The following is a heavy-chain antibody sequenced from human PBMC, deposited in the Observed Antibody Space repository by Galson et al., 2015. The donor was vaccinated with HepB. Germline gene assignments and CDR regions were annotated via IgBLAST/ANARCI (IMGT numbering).Heavy chain of an antibody. CDR1: GSRIIDYC. CDR3: AKAIGHSYEFCTGYTSTHYFYYGTPD. CDR2: IHPDGSET. Sequence: SLPLSCAASGSRIIDYCMMLFRHAPGQGLAWSADIHPDGSETYYVSSVHGLFTISRDNSKNTLYMQMNSLRAEDTAVYYCAKAIGHSYEFCTGYTSTHYFYYGTPDWVNGNTVTVAS. J-gene: IGHJ6*04. D-gene: IGHD3-3*01. V-gene: IGHV3-7*01.